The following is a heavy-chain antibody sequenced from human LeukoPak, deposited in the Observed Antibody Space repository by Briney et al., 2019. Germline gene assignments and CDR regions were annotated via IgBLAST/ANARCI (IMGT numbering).Heavy chain of an antibody. D-gene: IGHD2-2*01. Sequence: SETLSLTCTVSGGSISSYYWSWIRQPPGKGLEGIGYIYYSGSTNYNPSLKSRVTISLDTSKNQLPPKLSSVTAADTAPCYSVGFEGECLFYFDYWGQGTLVTVSS. CDR2: IYYSGST. J-gene: IGHJ4*02. CDR1: GGSISSYY. CDR3: VGFEGECLFYFDY. V-gene: IGHV4-59*08.